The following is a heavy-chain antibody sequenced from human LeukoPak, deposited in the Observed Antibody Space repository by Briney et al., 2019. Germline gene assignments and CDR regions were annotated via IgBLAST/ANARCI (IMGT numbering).Heavy chain of an antibody. D-gene: IGHD2-21*02. CDR1: GFTFSNYA. V-gene: IGHV3-23*01. J-gene: IGHJ6*03. CDR3: AKSAENVVVTAIYYYYYMDV. Sequence: GGSLRLSCAASGFTFSNYAMNWVRQTPGKGLEWISTLSGSGGTTYYADSAKGRFTISRDDSKNTLYLQMNSLRAEDTAIYYCAKSAENVVVTAIYYYYYMDVWGKGTTVTVSS. CDR2: LSGSGGTT.